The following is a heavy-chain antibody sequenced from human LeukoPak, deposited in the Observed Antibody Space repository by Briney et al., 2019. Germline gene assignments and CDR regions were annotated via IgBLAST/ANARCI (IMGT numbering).Heavy chain of an antibody. CDR2: ISANDGKI. Sequence: GASVKVSCKASGGTFSSYAISWVRQAPGQGLEWMGWISANDGKIHYSERHQGRVTMSTDTVTSTVYMELRSLRSDDTAVYYCARELHVERDDYWGQGTLVTVSS. CDR1: GGTFSSYA. J-gene: IGHJ4*02. V-gene: IGHV1-18*01. CDR3: ARELHVERDDY. D-gene: IGHD1-1*01.